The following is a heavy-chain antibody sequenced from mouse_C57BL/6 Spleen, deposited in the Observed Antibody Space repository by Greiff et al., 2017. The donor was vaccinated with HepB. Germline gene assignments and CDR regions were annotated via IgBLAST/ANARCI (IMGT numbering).Heavy chain of an antibody. V-gene: IGHV3-6*01. CDR3: ARDPGYYFDY. Sequence: EVKLQESGPGLVKPSQSLSLTCSVTGYSITSGYYWNWIRQFPGNKLEWMGYISYDGSNNYNPSLKNRISITRDTSKNQFFLKLNSVTTEDTATYYCARDPGYYFDYWGQGTTLTVSS. CDR1: GYSITSGYY. CDR2: ISYDGSN. J-gene: IGHJ2*01.